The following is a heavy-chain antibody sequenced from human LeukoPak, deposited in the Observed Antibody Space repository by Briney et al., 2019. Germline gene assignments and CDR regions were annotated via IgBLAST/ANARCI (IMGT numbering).Heavy chain of an antibody. D-gene: IGHD6-13*01. Sequence: GGSLRLSCAASGFTFSTNGMHWVRQASGKGLEWVAFIRYDGSNKYYADSVKGRFTISRDNSKNTLYLQMNSLRAEDTAVYYCAKDQPYSSSWYSFDYWGQGTLVTVSS. V-gene: IGHV3-30*02. CDR3: AKDQPYSSSWYSFDY. J-gene: IGHJ4*02. CDR1: GFTFSTNG. CDR2: IRYDGSNK.